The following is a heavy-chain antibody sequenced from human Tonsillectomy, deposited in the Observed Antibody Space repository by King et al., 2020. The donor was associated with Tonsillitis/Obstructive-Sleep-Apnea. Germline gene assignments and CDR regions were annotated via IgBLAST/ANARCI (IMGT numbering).Heavy chain of an antibody. CDR1: VGSVSSRSFY. Sequence: QLQESGPGLVKPSETLSLTCTVSVGSVSSRSFYWGWVRQSPGKGLEWIGSIYYNGDTYYNPSLKSRVTIFVDTSKNQFSLKLTSVTAADTAVYYCVRQNNAGLADYYYNMDVWGKGTTVTVSS. CDR2: IYYNGDT. D-gene: IGHD1-14*01. J-gene: IGHJ6*03. V-gene: IGHV4-39*01. CDR3: VRQNNAGLADYYYNMDV.